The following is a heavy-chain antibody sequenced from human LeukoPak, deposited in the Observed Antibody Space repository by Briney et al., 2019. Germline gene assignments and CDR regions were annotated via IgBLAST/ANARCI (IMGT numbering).Heavy chain of an antibody. Sequence: SETLSLTCTVSGGSISSSSYYWGWIRQPPGKGLEWIGYIYYSGSTYYNPSLKSRVTISVDTSKNQFSLKLSSVTAADTAVYYCARAYSGYAMRNWGQGTLVTVSS. CDR2: IYYSGST. D-gene: IGHD5-12*01. V-gene: IGHV4-30-4*08. CDR1: GGSISSSSYY. J-gene: IGHJ4*02. CDR3: ARAYSGYAMRN.